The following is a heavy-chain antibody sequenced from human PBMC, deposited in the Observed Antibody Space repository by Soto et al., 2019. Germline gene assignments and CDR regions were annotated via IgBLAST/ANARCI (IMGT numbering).Heavy chain of an antibody. CDR1: GGSFTDYY. D-gene: IGHD3-16*02. CDR2: INHSGST. J-gene: IGHJ3*01. V-gene: IGHV4-34*01. Sequence: QVQLQQWGAGLLKPSETLSLTCAIYGGSFTDYYWTWIRQPPGKGLEWIGEINHSGSTNYNPSLKNRVPISLDTSKNQFSLKVNSVTAADTAVYFCARVRARLLSHAFDFWGQGTLVTVSS. CDR3: ARVRARLLSHAFDF.